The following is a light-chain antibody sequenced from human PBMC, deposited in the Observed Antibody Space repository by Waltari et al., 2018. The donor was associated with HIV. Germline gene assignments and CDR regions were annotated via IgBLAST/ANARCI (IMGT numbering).Light chain of an antibody. CDR3: SSWDTRLNGWV. V-gene: IGLV10-54*01. J-gene: IGLJ3*02. Sequence: QAGLTQPPSVSKALGQTATFTCPGAKNNIGFQGAACLKPHLGHPPKLLSYRGNNRPSGVPDRFSASTSGKTASLNITGLQADDEADYYCSSWDTRLNGWVFGGGTHLTVL. CDR2: RGN. CDR1: KNNIGFQG.